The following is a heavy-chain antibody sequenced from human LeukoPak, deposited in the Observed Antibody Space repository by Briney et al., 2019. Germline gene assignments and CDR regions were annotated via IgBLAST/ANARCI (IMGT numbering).Heavy chain of an antibody. CDR3: AKERYYYDSSGRGVFDP. V-gene: IGHV3-30*18. D-gene: IGHD3-22*01. CDR1: GFTFSSYG. CDR2: ISYDGSNK. Sequence: PGGSLRLSCAASGFTFSSYGMHWVRQAPGKGLEWVAVISYDGSNKYYADSVKGRITISRDNSKNTLYLQMNSLRAEDTAVYYCAKERYYYDSSGRGVFDPWGQGTLVTVSS. J-gene: IGHJ5*02.